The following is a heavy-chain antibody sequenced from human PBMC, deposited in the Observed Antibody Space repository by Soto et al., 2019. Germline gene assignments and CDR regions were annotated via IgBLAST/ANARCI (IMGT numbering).Heavy chain of an antibody. J-gene: IGHJ2*01. Sequence: QVQLQESGPGLVKPSGTLSLTCAVSGGSISSSNWWSWVRQPPGKGLEWIGESYHSGSTNYNPSLKSRGAVPVDRSKNQFSLKLSSVTAADTAVYYCARRLQARYFGLWGRGTLVTVSS. CDR3: ARRLQARYFGL. CDR2: SYHSGST. D-gene: IGHD2-15*01. CDR1: GGSISSSNW. V-gene: IGHV4-4*02.